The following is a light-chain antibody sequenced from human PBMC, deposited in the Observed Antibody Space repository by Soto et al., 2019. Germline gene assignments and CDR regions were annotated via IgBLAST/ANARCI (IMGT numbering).Light chain of an antibody. CDR2: EAS. Sequence: DIQMTQSPSTLSASVGDRVTITCRASQSLSGRLAWYQQRPGKAPKLLIYEASSLESGVPSRFSGSGSGTDFTLTISCLQSEDFATYYCQQYYSYPLFGQGTRLEIK. V-gene: IGKV1-5*03. CDR3: QQYYSYPL. J-gene: IGKJ5*01. CDR1: QSLSGR.